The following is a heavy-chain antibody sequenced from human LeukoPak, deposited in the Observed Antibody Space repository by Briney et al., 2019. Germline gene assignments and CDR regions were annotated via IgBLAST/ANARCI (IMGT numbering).Heavy chain of an antibody. CDR3: ARSRAFNSGAFDP. D-gene: IGHD1-26*01. Sequence: PSETLSLTCTVSGASVSSASYWSWTRQPPGKGVEWIAHIYNGVNTNYNPSLKSRVTISVDTSKNQFSLRLNSVTAADTAVYYCARSRAFNSGAFDPWGQGSLVTVSS. CDR1: GASVSSASY. V-gene: IGHV4-61*01. CDR2: IYNGVNT. J-gene: IGHJ5*02.